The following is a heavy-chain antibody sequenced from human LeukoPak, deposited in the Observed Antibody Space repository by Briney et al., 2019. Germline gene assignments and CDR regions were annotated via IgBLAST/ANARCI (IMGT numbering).Heavy chain of an antibody. Sequence: GGSLRLSCAASGFTFSDYNMRWIRQAPGKGLEWVSSISRSGSTKYYADSVKGRFTISRDNAKKSLSLQMNSLRADDTAVYYCARGYSSSWYLDWGQGTLVTVSS. V-gene: IGHV3-11*04. CDR1: GFTFSDYN. J-gene: IGHJ4*02. CDR2: ISRSGSTK. D-gene: IGHD6-13*01. CDR3: ARGYSSSWYLD.